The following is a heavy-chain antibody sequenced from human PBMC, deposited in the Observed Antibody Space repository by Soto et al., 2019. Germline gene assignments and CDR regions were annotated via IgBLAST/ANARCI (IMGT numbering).Heavy chain of an antibody. CDR3: AKNSGPNWYFDL. V-gene: IGHV1-18*01. CDR1: GYTFTSYE. D-gene: IGHD1-26*01. Sequence: QVQLVQSGPEVKKPGASVKVSCKASGYTFTSYEITWVRQAPGQGLEWMGWISGYKGITNYAQKFQGRVTMTTETSTSTAYMELRSLRSDDTAVYYCAKNSGPNWYFDLWGRGTLVTVSS. J-gene: IGHJ2*01. CDR2: ISGYKGIT.